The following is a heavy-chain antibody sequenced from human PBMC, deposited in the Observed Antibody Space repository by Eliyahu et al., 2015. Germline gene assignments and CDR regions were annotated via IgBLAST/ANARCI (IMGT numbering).Heavy chain of an antibody. Sequence: QVQLQESGPGLVKPSETLSLXCXVSXXXXSSYYWSWXRQPPGKGLEWIGYXYYSGSTNYNPSLKSRVAISVDTSKNQFSLKLSSVTAADTAVYYCARGRAYYDSSRFDPWGQGTLVTVSS. CDR2: XYYSGST. V-gene: IGHV4-59*01. CDR1: XXXXSSYY. J-gene: IGHJ5*02. D-gene: IGHD3-3*01. CDR3: ARGRAYYDSSRFDP.